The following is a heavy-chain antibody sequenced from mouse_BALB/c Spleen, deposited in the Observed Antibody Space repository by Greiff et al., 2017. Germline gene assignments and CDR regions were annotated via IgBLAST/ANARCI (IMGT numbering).Heavy chain of an antibody. D-gene: IGHD1-1*01. CDR2: IYPGSGNT. CDR3: ASSTEYFDY. V-gene: IGHV1-77*01. CDR1: GYTFTDYY. J-gene: IGHJ2*01. Sequence: QVQLQQSGAELARPGASVKLSCKASGYTFTDYYINWVKQRTGQGLEWIGEIYPGSGNTYYNEKFKGKATLTADKSSSTAYMQLSSLTSEDSAVYYCASSTEYFDYWGQGTTLTVSS.